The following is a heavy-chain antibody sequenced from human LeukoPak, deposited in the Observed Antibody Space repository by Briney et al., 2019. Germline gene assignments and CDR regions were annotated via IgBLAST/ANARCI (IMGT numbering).Heavy chain of an antibody. CDR1: GFTFSSYE. Sequence: PGRSLRLSCAASGFTFSSYEMNWVRQAPGKGLEWVSYISSSGSTIYYADSVKGRFTISRDNAKNSLYLQMNSLRAEDTAVYYCARGPYGSMDYWGQGTLVTVSS. D-gene: IGHD3-10*01. J-gene: IGHJ4*02. CDR2: ISSSGSTI. V-gene: IGHV3-48*03. CDR3: ARGPYGSMDY.